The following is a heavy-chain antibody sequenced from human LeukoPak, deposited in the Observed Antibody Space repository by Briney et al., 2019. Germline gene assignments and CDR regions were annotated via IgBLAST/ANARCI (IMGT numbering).Heavy chain of an antibody. J-gene: IGHJ6*03. Sequence: DPGGSLRLSCAASGFTFSSDAMSWVRRAPVKGLQWVSAISGSGGSTYYADSVKGRFTISRDNAKNSVYLQMNRLTAVDTGLYYCARDATTVVGWVYMDVWGKGITVTISS. CDR3: ARDATTVVGWVYMDV. CDR2: ISGSGGST. D-gene: IGHD4-11*01. V-gene: IGHV3-23*01. CDR1: GFTFSSDA.